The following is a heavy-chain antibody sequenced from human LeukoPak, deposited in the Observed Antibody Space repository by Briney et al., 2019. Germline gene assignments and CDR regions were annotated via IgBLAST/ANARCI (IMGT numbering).Heavy chain of an antibody. CDR1: GFTLSSYG. CDR3: AKPPGYSSGWHAEYFQH. CDR2: ISYDGSNK. D-gene: IGHD6-19*01. Sequence: GGSLRLSCAASGFTLSSYGMHWVRQAPGKGLEWVAVISYDGSNKYYADSVKGRFTIFRDNSKNTLYLQMNSLRAEDTAVYYSAKPPGYSSGWHAEYFQHWGQVTLVTVSS. V-gene: IGHV3-30*18. J-gene: IGHJ1*01.